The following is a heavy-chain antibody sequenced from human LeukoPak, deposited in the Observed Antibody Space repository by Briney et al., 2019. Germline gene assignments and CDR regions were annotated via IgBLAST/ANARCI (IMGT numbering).Heavy chain of an antibody. CDR1: GYTFTSYG. CDR2: ISAYNGNT. Sequence: ASVKVSCMASGYTFTSYGISWVRQAPGEGLEWMGWISAYNGNTNYAQKLQGRVTMTTDTSTSTAYMELRSLRSDDTAVYYCALMGVSYYYYGMDVWGKGTTVTVSS. D-gene: IGHD2-21*01. CDR3: ALMGVSYYYYGMDV. V-gene: IGHV1-18*04. J-gene: IGHJ6*04.